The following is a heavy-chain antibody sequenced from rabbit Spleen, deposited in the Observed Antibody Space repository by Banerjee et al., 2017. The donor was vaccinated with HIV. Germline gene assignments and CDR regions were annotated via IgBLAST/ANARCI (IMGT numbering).Heavy chain of an antibody. Sequence: VQLVESAVGLVQPEGSLALTCTVSGFAFKSVNHLCWFRLSPGKGLEWISCIAGSSSGFTYSATWAKGRFTCSKTSSTTVTLQMTSLTVADTATYFCARDTGSSFSSYGMDLWGQGTLVTVS. CDR3: ARDTGSSFSSYGMDL. CDR2: IAGSSSGFT. V-gene: IGHV1S45*01. J-gene: IGHJ6*01. D-gene: IGHD8-1*01. CDR1: GFAFKSVNH.